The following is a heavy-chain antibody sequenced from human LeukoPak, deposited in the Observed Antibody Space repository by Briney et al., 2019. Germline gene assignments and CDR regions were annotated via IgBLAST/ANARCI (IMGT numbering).Heavy chain of an antibody. CDR2: ISPNSGGT. V-gene: IGHV1-2*02. D-gene: IGHD3-10*01. J-gene: IGHJ4*02. Sequence: GASVKVSCKASGYTFTGYYLHWVRQAPGQGLEWMGWISPNSGGTNSAQKFQGRVTLTRDMSISTAYMELRSLTSDDTAIFYCARGRSGSYYEAFYFDYWGQGTLVTVSS. CDR1: GYTFTGYY. CDR3: ARGRSGSYYEAFYFDY.